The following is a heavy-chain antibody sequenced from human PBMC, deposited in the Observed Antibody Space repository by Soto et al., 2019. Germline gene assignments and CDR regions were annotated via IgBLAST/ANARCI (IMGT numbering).Heavy chain of an antibody. Sequence: GGSLRLSCAASGFTFSSYAMSWVRQAPGKGLEWVSAISGSGGSTYYADSVKGRFTISRDNSKNTLYLQMNSLRAEDTAVYYCAGLSVGVTSLPSDYWGQGTLVTVSS. D-gene: IGHD4-17*01. CDR3: AGLSVGVTSLPSDY. CDR2: ISGSGGST. CDR1: GFTFSSYA. V-gene: IGHV3-23*01. J-gene: IGHJ4*02.